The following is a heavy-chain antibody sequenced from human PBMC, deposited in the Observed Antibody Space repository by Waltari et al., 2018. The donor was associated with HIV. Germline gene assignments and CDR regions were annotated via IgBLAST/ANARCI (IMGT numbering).Heavy chain of an antibody. CDR2: LSGSGGST. D-gene: IGHD1-1*01. V-gene: IGHV3-23*01. CDR3: AIQYNPLNNYYYGMDV. CDR1: GFTFRNYR. Sequence: EVQLLESGGGLVQPGGSLRLSCVGAGFTFRNYRMTWVRQAPGKGLEWVSGLSGSGGSTHYADSVKGRFTISRDNSNNTSYLQMNSLRAEDTAVYYCAIQYNPLNNYYYGMDVWGQGTTVTVSS. J-gene: IGHJ6*02.